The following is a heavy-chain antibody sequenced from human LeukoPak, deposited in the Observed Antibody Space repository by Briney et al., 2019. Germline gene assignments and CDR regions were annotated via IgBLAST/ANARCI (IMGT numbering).Heavy chain of an antibody. D-gene: IGHD2-21*02. CDR2: IYSGGST. V-gene: IGHV3-53*01. J-gene: IGHJ6*03. Sequence: GGSLRLSCAATGFSVSSKYMTWVRQAPGKGLEWVSVIYSGGSTYYADSVKGRFTISRDNAKNSLYLQMNSLRAEDTAVYYCARGTTALMDVWGKGTTVTVSS. CDR3: ARGTTALMDV. CDR1: GFSVSSKY.